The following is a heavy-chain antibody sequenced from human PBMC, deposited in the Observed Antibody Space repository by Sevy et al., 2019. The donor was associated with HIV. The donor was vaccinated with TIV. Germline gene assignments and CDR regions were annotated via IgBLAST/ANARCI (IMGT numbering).Heavy chain of an antibody. CDR2: FKSKSDGGTT. D-gene: IGHD3-16*01. V-gene: IGHV3-15*01. CDR3: TTGGSLFQH. CDR1: GFTFSNVW. J-gene: IGHJ1*01. Sequence: GGSLRLSCAASGFTFSNVWMSWVRRAPGKGLEWVGHFKSKSDGGTTEYAAPVRGRFTISRDDSKNTLYLQMNSLKTEDTAVYYCTTGGSLFQHWGQGTLVTVSS.